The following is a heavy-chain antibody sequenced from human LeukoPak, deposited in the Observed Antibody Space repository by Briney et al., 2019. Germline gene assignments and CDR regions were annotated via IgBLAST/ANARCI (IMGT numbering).Heavy chain of an antibody. J-gene: IGHJ4*02. D-gene: IGHD6-13*01. CDR2: IDWDDDK. Sequence: SGPALVKPTQTLTLTCTFSGFSLSTSGMCVSWIRQPPGKALEWLARIDWDDDKYYSTSLKTRLTISKDTSKNQVVLTMTNMDPVDTATYYCARMRSIAAAGTMDYWGQGTLVTVSS. CDR1: GFSLSTSGMC. V-gene: IGHV2-70*11. CDR3: ARMRSIAAAGTMDY.